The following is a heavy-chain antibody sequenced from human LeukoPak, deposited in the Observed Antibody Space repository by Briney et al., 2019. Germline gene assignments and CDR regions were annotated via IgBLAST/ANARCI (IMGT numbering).Heavy chain of an antibody. J-gene: IGHJ4*02. D-gene: IGHD7-27*01. CDR3: ARHGSPRSPWGY. CDR2: IYSSGST. CDR1: GGSISSYY. Sequence: PSETLSLTCTVSGGSISSYYWSWIRQPPGKGLEWIGYIYSSGSTNYNPSLKSRVTISVDTSKNQFSLKLSSVTAADTAVYYCARHGSPRSPWGYWGQGTLVTVSS. V-gene: IGHV4-59*08.